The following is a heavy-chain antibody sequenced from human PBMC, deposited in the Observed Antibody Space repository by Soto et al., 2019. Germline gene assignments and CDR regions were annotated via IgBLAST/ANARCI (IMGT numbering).Heavy chain of an antibody. CDR1: GGSFSGYY. J-gene: IGHJ5*02. V-gene: IGHV4-34*01. CDR3: ASSPYYYGSGSHPDWFDP. CDR2: INHSGST. Sequence: SETLSLTCAVYGGSFSGYYWSWIRQPPGKGLEWIGEINHSGSTYYNPSLKSRVTISVDTSKNQFSLKLSSVTAADTAVYYCASSPYYYGSGSHPDWFDPWGQGTLVTVSS. D-gene: IGHD3-10*01.